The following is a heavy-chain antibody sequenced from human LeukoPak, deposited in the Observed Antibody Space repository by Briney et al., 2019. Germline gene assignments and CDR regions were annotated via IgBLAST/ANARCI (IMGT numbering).Heavy chain of an antibody. CDR2: ISYDGSNK. Sequence: PGRSLRLSCAASGFTFSSYAMHWVRQAPGKGLEWVAVISYDGSNKYYADSVKGRFTISRDNSKNTLYLRMNSLRAEDTAVYYCARVKGRYFDWLLSAFDYWGQGTLVTVSS. V-gene: IGHV3-30*04. CDR1: GFTFSSYA. D-gene: IGHD3-9*01. CDR3: ARVKGRYFDWLLSAFDY. J-gene: IGHJ4*02.